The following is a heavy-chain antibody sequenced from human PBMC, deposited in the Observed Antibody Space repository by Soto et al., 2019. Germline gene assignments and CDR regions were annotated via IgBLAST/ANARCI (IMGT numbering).Heavy chain of an antibody. Sequence: QVQLQESGPGLVKPSGTLSLTCAVSGGSISSSNWWSWVSQPPGKGLEWIGEIYHSGSTNSNPSLKSRVTISVDKSKNQFSLKLSSVTAADTAVDYCARAAMGGSSWPFDYWGQGTLVTVSS. D-gene: IGHD6-13*01. CDR2: IYHSGST. CDR3: ARAAMGGSSWPFDY. J-gene: IGHJ4*02. CDR1: GGSISSSNW. V-gene: IGHV4-4*02.